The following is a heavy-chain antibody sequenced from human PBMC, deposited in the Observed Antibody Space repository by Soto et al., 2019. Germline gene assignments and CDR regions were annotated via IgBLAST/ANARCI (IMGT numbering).Heavy chain of an antibody. J-gene: IGHJ3*02. V-gene: IGHV3-21*01. CDR1: GFTFSSYS. CDR2: ISSSSSYI. D-gene: IGHD3-22*01. Sequence: GGSLRLCCAASGFTFSSYSMNWVRQAPGKGLEWVSSISSSSSYIYYADSVKGRFTISRDNAKNSLYLQMNSLRAEDTAVYYCTDSSGYYYDAFDIWGQGTMVTVSS. CDR3: TDSSGYYYDAFDI.